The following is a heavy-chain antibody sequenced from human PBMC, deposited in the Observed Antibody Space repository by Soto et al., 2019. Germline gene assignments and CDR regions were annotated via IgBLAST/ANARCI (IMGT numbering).Heavy chain of an antibody. CDR1: GFTFSSYW. V-gene: IGHV3-7*04. J-gene: IGHJ4*02. D-gene: IGHD6-13*01. CDR3: ARGIAAAGTGVFDF. Sequence: VASGGGLVQPGGSLRLSCAASGFTFSSYWMSWVRQAPGKGLEWVANIKQDESEQYYVGSVKGRFTISRDNAKNSLYLQMNSLRVEDTAVYYCARGIAAAGTGVFDFWGQGTLVTVSS. CDR2: IKQDESEQ.